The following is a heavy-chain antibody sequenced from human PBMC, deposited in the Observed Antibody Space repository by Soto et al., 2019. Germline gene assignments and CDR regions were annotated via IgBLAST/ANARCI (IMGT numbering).Heavy chain of an antibody. V-gene: IGHV3-33*01. Sequence: GGSLRLSCAASGFTFSSDGMHWVRQAPGKGLEWVAVIWYDGSNKYYADSVKGRFTISRDNSKNTLYLQMNSLRAEDTAVYYCARDYYDDSSGYYSPRGMDVWGQGTTVTVSS. CDR1: GFTFSSDG. D-gene: IGHD3-22*01. CDR3: ARDYYDDSSGYYSPRGMDV. CDR2: IWYDGSNK. J-gene: IGHJ6*02.